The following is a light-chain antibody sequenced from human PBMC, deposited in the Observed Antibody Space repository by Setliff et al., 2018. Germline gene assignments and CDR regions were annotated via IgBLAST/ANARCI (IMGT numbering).Light chain of an antibody. CDR3: CSYGGTNTFPYV. Sequence: QSVLTQPPSVSGTPGQRVTISCTGSSSNIGAGYTVHWYQQFPGAAPKLLIYGDRNRPSGVPDRFSGSKSGASASLAINGLQTEDEADYYCCSYGGTNTFPYVFGTGTKV. V-gene: IGLV1-40*01. J-gene: IGLJ1*01. CDR2: GDR. CDR1: SSNIGAGYT.